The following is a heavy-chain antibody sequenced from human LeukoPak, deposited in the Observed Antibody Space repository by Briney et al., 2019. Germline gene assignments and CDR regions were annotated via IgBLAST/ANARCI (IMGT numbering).Heavy chain of an antibody. CDR3: ARGLPYYDILTGYSHDAFDI. CDR2: IYYSGST. Sequence: SETLSLTCTVSGGSISSYYWSWLRQPPGKGLEWIGYIYYSGSTNYNPSLKSRVTISVDTSKNQFSLKLSSVTAADTAVYYCARGLPYYDILTGYSHDAFDIWGQGTMVTVSS. D-gene: IGHD3-9*01. V-gene: IGHV4-59*01. CDR1: GGSISSYY. J-gene: IGHJ3*02.